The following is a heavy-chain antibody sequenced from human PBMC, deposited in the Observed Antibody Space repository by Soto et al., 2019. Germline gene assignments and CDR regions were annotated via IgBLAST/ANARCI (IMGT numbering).Heavy chain of an antibody. Sequence: QVQLVQSGAEVKKPGSSVKVSCKASGGTFSSYAISWVRQAPGQGLEWMGGIIPIFGTANYAQKFQGRVTITADKYTSTADMALSSMRSEDTAVYYCARSWSEKTYIGGYFCGYWGQGTMVTVSS. V-gene: IGHV1-69*06. CDR2: IIPIFGTA. D-gene: IGHD1-26*01. CDR1: GGTFSSYA. J-gene: IGHJ4*02. CDR3: ARSWSEKTYIGGYFCGY.